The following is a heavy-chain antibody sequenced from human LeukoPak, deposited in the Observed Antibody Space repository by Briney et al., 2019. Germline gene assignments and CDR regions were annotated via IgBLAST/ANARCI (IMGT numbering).Heavy chain of an antibody. CDR1: GFTFSSYG. J-gene: IGHJ4*02. CDR3: ARSGGGLGLFDY. D-gene: IGHD4-17*01. CDR2: IWYDGSNE. V-gene: IGHV3-33*01. Sequence: GGSLRLYCAASGFTFSSYGMHWVRQAPGKGLEWVAVIWYDGSNEYYADSVKGRFTISRDNSKNTLYLQMNSLRAEDTAVYYCARSGGGLGLFDYWGQGTLVTVSS.